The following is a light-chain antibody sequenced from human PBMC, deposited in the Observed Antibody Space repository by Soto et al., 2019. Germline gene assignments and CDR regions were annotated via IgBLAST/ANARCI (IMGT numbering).Light chain of an antibody. CDR3: QQYGTSPPWT. J-gene: IGKJ1*01. V-gene: IGKV3-20*01. CDR2: LAS. CDR1: ERVSASY. Sequence: EVVLTQSPDTLSLSPGDRATLSCRASERVSASYIAWYQQKPGQAPRLLIYLASSRATGIPDRFSGSGSGTDYTLTISRLEPEDSAVYFCQQYGTSPPWTFGPGTKVEIK.